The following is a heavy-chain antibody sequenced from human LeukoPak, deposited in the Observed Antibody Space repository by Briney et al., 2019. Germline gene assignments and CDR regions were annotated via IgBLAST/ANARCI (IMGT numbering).Heavy chain of an antibody. J-gene: IGHJ4*02. D-gene: IGHD5-12*01. CDR3: ATGILRGIVATTNSYYFDY. V-gene: IGHV1-2*02. Sequence: ASVKVSCKASGYTFSGYYMHWVRQAPGQGLEWMGWINPNSGGTNYAQKFQGRVTMTRDTSISTAYMELSRLRSDDTAVYYCATGILRGIVATTNSYYFDYWGQGTLVTVSS. CDR1: GYTFSGYY. CDR2: INPNSGGT.